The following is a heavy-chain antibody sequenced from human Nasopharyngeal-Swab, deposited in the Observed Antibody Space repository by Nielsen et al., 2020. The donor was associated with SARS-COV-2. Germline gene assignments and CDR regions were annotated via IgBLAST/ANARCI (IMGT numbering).Heavy chain of an antibody. CDR3: ARTAVAGDFDY. J-gene: IGHJ4*02. V-gene: IGHV2-70*01. CDR2: IDWGDDK. Sequence: WIRQPPGKALEWLALIDWGDDKYYSTSLKTRLTISKDTSKNQVVLTMTNMDPVDTATYYCARTAVAGDFDYWGQGTLVTVSS. D-gene: IGHD6-19*01.